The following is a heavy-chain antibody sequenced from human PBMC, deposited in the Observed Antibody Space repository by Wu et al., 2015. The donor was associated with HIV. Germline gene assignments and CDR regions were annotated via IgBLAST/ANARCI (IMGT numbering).Heavy chain of an antibody. J-gene: IGHJ6*02. Sequence: QVHLVQSGAEVKKPGASVKVSCKASGYTFTDYFVHWVRQATGQGLEWMGWMNPNSGNTGYAQKFQGRVTMTRNTSISTAYMELSSLRSEDTAVYYCARVFVTYYYYGMDVWGQGTTVTVSS. D-gene: IGHD6-6*01. CDR3: ARVFVTYYYYGMDV. V-gene: IGHV1-8*02. CDR2: MNPNSGNT. CDR1: GYTFTDYF.